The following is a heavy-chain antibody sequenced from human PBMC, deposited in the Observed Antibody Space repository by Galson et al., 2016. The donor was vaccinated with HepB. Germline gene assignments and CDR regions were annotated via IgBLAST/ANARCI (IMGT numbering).Heavy chain of an antibody. CDR3: ARTRQQPNYWYFDP. Sequence: TLSLTCAVTGGSISSGDYSWSWIRQPPRKGLEWIGYIYDSGRTNYNPAPKSRLTISEDRSKNQVSLKVTSVTAADTAIYYCARTRQQPNYWYFDPWGRGTLVTVSS. CDR1: GGSISSGDYS. CDR2: IYDSGRT. V-gene: IGHV4-30-2*01. D-gene: IGHD1/OR15-1a*01. J-gene: IGHJ2*01.